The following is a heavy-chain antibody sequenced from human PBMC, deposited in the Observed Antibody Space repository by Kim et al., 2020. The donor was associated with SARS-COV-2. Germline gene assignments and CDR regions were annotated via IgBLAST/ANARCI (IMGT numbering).Heavy chain of an antibody. V-gene: IGHV3-48*03. CDR2: ISSSGSTI. D-gene: IGHD2-15*01. Sequence: GGSLRLSCAASGFTFSSYEMNWVRQAPGKGLEWVSYISSSGSTIYYADSVKGRFTISRDNAKNSLYLQMNSLRAEDTAVYYCARDEKFSSRWYRSSDAFDIWGQGTMVTVSS. CDR3: ARDEKFSSRWYRSSDAFDI. CDR1: GFTFSSYE. J-gene: IGHJ3*02.